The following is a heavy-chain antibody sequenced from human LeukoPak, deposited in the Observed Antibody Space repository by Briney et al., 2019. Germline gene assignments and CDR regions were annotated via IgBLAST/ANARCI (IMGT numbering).Heavy chain of an antibody. CDR1: GGSISSYY. Sequence: SETLSLTCTVSGGSISSYYWSWIRQPPGKGLEWIGEINHGGSTNYNPSLKSRVTISVDTSKNQFSLKLSSVTAADTAVYYCARADNWFDPWGQGTLVTVSS. V-gene: IGHV4-34*01. CDR2: INHGGST. CDR3: ARADNWFDP. J-gene: IGHJ5*02.